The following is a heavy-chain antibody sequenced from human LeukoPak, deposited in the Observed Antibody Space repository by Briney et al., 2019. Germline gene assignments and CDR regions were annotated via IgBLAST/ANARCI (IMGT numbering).Heavy chain of an antibody. D-gene: IGHD6-13*01. CDR1: GDSVSSNSAA. CDR3: ARAHGRQQLVLWYFDL. J-gene: IGHJ2*01. CDR2: TYYRSKWYN. V-gene: IGHV6-1*01. Sequence: SQTLSLTCAISGDSVSSNSAAWNWIRQSPSRGLEWLGRTYYRSKWYNDYAVSVKSRITINPDTFKNQFSLQLNSVTPEDTAVYYCARAHGRQQLVLWYFDLWGRGTLVTVSS.